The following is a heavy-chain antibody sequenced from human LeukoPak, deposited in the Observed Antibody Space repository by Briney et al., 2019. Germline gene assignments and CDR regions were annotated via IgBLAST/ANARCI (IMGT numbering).Heavy chain of an antibody. D-gene: IGHD2/OR15-2a*01. J-gene: IGHJ4*02. CDR2: IYYNGNT. V-gene: IGHV4-59*01. Sequence: SKTLSLTCAVSGASISAYNWHWIRQPPGKGLEWIGYIYYNGNTKYNPSLKSRVSFSIDSSKRHFSLVVTSVTAADSAVYYCARDRNNRFDSWGQGTLVTVSS. CDR1: GASISAYN. CDR3: ARDRNNRFDS.